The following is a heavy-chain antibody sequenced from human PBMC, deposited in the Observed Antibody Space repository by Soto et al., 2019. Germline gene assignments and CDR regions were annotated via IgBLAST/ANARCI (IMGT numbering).Heavy chain of an antibody. J-gene: IGHJ5*02. V-gene: IGHV3-23*01. CDR3: AKPLSIAVPSSGFDP. CDR2: IGRSDGSP. CDR1: GLTFSTYT. Sequence: GGSLRLSCAASGLTFSTYTMSWVRQAPGKGLEWVSVIGRSDGSPSYADSVQGRFTISRDNSKNTLYLQMNSLRAEDTAVYYCAKPLSIAVPSSGFDPWGQGTLVTVSS. D-gene: IGHD6-19*01.